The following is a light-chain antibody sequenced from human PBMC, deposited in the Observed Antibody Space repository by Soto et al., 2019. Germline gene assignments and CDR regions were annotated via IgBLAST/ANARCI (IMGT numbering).Light chain of an antibody. CDR3: QQRSNWPRT. CDR2: DAS. CDR1: QSVSSY. Sequence: IVLTQSPATLSLSPGERATLSCRASQSVSSYLAWYQQKPGQAPRLLIYDASNRATGIPARFSGSGSGTDFPLTISSLEPEDFAVYYCQQRSNWPRTFGGGTKVEIK. V-gene: IGKV3-11*01. J-gene: IGKJ4*01.